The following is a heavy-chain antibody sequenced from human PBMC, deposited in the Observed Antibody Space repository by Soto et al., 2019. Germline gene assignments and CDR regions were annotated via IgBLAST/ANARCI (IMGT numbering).Heavy chain of an antibody. V-gene: IGHV3-48*04. CDR1: GFTFSIYS. D-gene: IGHD4-17*01. Sequence: EVQLVESGGGLVQPGGCLRLSCAASGFTFSIYSMNWVRQAPGKGLEWISYISSTGTTIYYAFSVKGRFTISRDNAKNSVYLQINSLTAEDTALYYCAGGYYGDYISDYWGQGTLVTVSS. CDR3: AGGYYGDYISDY. J-gene: IGHJ4*02. CDR2: ISSTGTTI.